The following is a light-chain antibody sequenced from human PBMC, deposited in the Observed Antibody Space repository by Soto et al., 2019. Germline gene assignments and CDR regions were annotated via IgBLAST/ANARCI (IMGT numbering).Light chain of an antibody. CDR1: SSDIGSYSR. V-gene: IGLV2-11*01. Sequence: QSVLTQPRSVSGSPGQSVTISCTGTSSDIGSYSRVSWYQQPPGKAPKLLVFDVNKRPSGVPDRFSGSKSGSTASLAISGLHVEDEADYYCCSYAGSYTYVFGTGNKVTVL. J-gene: IGLJ1*01. CDR2: DVN. CDR3: CSYAGSYTYV.